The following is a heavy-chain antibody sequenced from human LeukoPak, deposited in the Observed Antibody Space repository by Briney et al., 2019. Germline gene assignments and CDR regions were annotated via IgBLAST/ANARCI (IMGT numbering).Heavy chain of an antibody. J-gene: IGHJ5*02. CDR1: GGTFSSYA. D-gene: IGHD3-22*01. Sequence: ASMKVSCKASGGTFSSYAISWVRQAPGQGLEWMGGIIPIFGTANYAQKFQGRVTITADESTSTAYMELSSLRSEDTAVYYCARLDYYDSSGYYRNWFDPWGQGTLVTVSS. CDR3: ARLDYYDSSGYYRNWFDP. V-gene: IGHV1-69*13. CDR2: IIPIFGTA.